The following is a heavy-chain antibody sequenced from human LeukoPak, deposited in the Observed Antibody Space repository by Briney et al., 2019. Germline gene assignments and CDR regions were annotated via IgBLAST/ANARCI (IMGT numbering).Heavy chain of an antibody. D-gene: IGHD4-23*01. Sequence: SETLSLTCAVYGGSFSGYYWSWIRQPPGKGLEWIGEINHSGSTNYNPSLKSRVTISVDTSKNQFSLKLSSVTAADTAVYYCAREYGGSSGLYYFDYWGQGTLVTVSS. CDR1: GGSFSGYY. V-gene: IGHV4-34*01. CDR3: AREYGGSSGLYYFDY. CDR2: INHSGST. J-gene: IGHJ4*02.